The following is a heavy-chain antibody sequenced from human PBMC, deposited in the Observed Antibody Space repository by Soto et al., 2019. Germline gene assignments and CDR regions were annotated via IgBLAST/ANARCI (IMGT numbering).Heavy chain of an antibody. Sequence: GGSLRLSCAASGFTFSSYAMSWVRQAPGKGLEWVSAISGSGGSTYYADSVKGRFTISRDNSKNTLYLQMNSLRAEDTAVYYCAKDLPALRYFDWTSSNFGLWGQGTLVTVSS. CDR2: ISGSGGST. CDR3: AKDLPALRYFDWTSSNFGL. CDR1: GFTFSSYA. D-gene: IGHD3-9*01. V-gene: IGHV3-23*01. J-gene: IGHJ4*02.